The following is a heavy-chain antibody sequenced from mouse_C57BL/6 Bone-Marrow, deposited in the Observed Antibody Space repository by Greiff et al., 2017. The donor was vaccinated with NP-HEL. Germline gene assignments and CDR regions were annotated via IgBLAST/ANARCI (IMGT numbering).Heavy chain of an antibody. D-gene: IGHD2-2*01. J-gene: IGHJ4*01. CDR3: GRNDGYDVDAMDY. CDR1: GFTFSDYG. V-gene: IGHV5-17*01. CDR2: ISSGSSTI. Sequence: EVQRVESGGGLVKPGGSLKLSCAASGFTFSDYGMHWVRQAPEKGLEWVAYISSGSSTIYYADTVTGRFTISRDNAKTTLCLQMTSLRSEYTAMYYCGRNDGYDVDAMDYWGRGTSVTVSS.